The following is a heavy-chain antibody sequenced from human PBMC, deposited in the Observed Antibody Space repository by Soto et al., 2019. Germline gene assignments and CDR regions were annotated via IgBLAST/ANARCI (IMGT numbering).Heavy chain of an antibody. CDR3: ARDILEDGYNSGAFDI. D-gene: IGHD5-12*01. CDR2: INPNSGGT. Sequence: QVQLVQSGAEVKKPGASVKVSCKASGYTFTGYYMHWVRQAPGQGLEWMGWINPNSGGTNYAQKFQGWVTMTRDTSISTAYMELSRLRSDDTAVYYCARDILEDGYNSGAFDIWGQGTMVTVSS. V-gene: IGHV1-2*04. CDR1: GYTFTGYY. J-gene: IGHJ3*02.